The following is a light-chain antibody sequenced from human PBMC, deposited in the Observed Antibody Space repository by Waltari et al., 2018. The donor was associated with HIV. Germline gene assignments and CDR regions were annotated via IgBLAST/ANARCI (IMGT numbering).Light chain of an antibody. J-gene: IGLJ3*02. Sequence: QTVVTQEPSFSVSPGGTVTLTCGLSSGSVSTSYYPSWYQQTPGQAPRTLIYSTNTRSSGVPDRFSGSILGNKAALTITGAQEDDESDYYCVLFMGNGIWVFGGGTKLTVL. V-gene: IGLV8-61*01. CDR3: VLFMGNGIWV. CDR2: STN. CDR1: SGSVSTSYY.